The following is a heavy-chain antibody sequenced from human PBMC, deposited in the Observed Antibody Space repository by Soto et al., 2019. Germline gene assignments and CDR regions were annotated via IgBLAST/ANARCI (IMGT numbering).Heavy chain of an antibody. J-gene: IGHJ6*04. CDR1: GFTFSNAW. CDR3: TTVAYYDFWSPRV. CDR2: IKSKTDGGTT. V-gene: IGHV3-15*01. Sequence: EVQLVESGGGLVKPGGSLRLSCAASGFTFSNAWMSWVRQAPGKGLEWVGRIKSKTDGGTTDYAAPVKGRFTISRDDANNTLYLQMNSLKTADTVVYYCTTVAYYDFWSPRVWGKGTTVTVSS. D-gene: IGHD3-3*01.